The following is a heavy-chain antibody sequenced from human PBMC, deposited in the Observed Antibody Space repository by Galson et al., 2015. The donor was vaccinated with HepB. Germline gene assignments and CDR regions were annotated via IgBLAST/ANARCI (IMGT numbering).Heavy chain of an antibody. CDR3: AKGGSSGWYDAFDI. J-gene: IGHJ3*02. V-gene: IGHV3-30*18. D-gene: IGHD6-19*01. CDR2: ISYDGSNK. Sequence: SLRLSCAASGFTFSSYGMHWVRQAPGKGLEWVAVISYDGSNKYYADSVKGRFTISRDNSKNTLYLQMNSLRAEDTAVYYCAKGGSSGWYDAFDIWGQGTMVTVSS. CDR1: GFTFSSYG.